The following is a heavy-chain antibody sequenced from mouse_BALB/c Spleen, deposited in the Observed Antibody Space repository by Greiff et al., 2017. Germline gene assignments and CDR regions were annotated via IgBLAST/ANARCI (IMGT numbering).Heavy chain of an antibody. J-gene: IGHJ3*01. CDR3: AKFITTATGAY. CDR1: GFTFSSYA. D-gene: IGHD1-2*01. CDR2: ISSGGSYT. Sequence: EVQVVESGGGLVKPGGSLKLSCAASGFTFSSYAMSWVRQSPEKRLEWVAEISSGGSYTYYPDTVTGRFTISRDNAKNTLYLEMSSLRSEDTAMYYCAKFITTATGAYWGQGTLVTVSA. V-gene: IGHV5-9-4*01.